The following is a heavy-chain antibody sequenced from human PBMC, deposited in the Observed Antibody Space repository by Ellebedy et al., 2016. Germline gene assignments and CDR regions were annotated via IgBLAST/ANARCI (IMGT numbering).Heavy chain of an antibody. Sequence: GESLKISCAASGFTFSTYALSWVRQAPGKGLEWVSGISGSGGGTYYADSLKGRFTISRDNAENSLFLQMNSLRAADTATYYCARASGELDSWGQGTLVTVSS. CDR3: ARASGELDS. CDR2: ISGSGGGT. J-gene: IGHJ5*01. CDR1: GFTFSTYA. D-gene: IGHD7-27*01. V-gene: IGHV3-23*01.